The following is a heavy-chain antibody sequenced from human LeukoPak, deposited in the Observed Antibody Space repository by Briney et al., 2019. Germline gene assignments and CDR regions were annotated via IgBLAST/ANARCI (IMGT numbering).Heavy chain of an antibody. CDR2: ISGYSGKT. J-gene: IGHJ5*02. V-gene: IGHV1-18*01. CDR3: ARGREIWFGELSPLPSWFDP. Sequence: ASVKVSCKTSGYLFTTYGISWVRQAPGQGLEWMGWISGYSGKTNYAQKLQDRVTMTTDTSTSTAYMELRSLRSDDTAVYYCARGREIWFGELSPLPSWFDPWGQGTLVTVSS. CDR1: GYLFTTYG. D-gene: IGHD3-10*01.